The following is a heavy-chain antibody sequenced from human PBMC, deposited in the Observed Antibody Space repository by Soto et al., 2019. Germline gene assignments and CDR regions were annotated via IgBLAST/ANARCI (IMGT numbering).Heavy chain of an antibody. CDR1: GGSISSGGYY. D-gene: IGHD2-2*01. J-gene: IGHJ4*02. Sequence: QVQLQESGPGLVKPSQTLSLTCTVSGGSISSGGYYWSWIRQHPGKGLEWIGYIYYRGSTYYNPALKSRVTISLDTSKNQFSLKLSSVTAADAAVYYCARWRYCYEKRFDYWGQGTLVTVSS. V-gene: IGHV4-31*03. CDR3: ARWRYCYEKRFDY. CDR2: IYYRGST.